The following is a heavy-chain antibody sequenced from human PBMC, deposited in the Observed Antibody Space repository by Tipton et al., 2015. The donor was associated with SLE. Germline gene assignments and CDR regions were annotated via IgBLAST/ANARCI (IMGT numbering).Heavy chain of an antibody. J-gene: IGHJ4*02. CDR1: GYTFTSYD. D-gene: IGHD2-15*01. Sequence: VQSGPEVKKPGASVKVSCKASGYTFTSYDINWVRQATGQGLEWMGWMNPNSGNTGYAQKFQGRVTMTRNTSISTAYMELSSLRSEDTAVYYCARIPYCSGGSCYPTDDYWGQGTLVTVSS. CDR3: ARIPYCSGGSCYPTDDY. V-gene: IGHV1-8*01. CDR2: MNPNSGNT.